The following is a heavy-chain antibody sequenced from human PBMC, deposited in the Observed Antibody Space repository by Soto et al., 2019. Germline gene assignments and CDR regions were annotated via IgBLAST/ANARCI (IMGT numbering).Heavy chain of an antibody. D-gene: IGHD3-22*01. CDR1: GGTFNSYN. CDR3: ASGPFYYVGCGSERGRIDY. V-gene: IGHV1-69*02. CDR2: IIPILGIA. J-gene: IGHJ4*02. Sequence: SGKVSCKASGGTFNSYNISWVRQAPGQGLEWMGRIIPILGIANYAQKFQGRVTITADKSTSTAYMELSSLRPEDTAVYYCASGPFYYVGCGSERGRIDYWGQGAPVTV.